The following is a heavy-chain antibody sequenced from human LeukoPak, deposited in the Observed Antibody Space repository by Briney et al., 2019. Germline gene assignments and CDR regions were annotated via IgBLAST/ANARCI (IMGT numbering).Heavy chain of an antibody. CDR1: GFTVSSNS. J-gene: IGHJ4*02. CDR2: IYSGGST. CDR3: AKNDMSTVYFDY. Sequence: GGSLRLSCAASGFTVSSNSMSRVRQAPGKGLEWVSVIYSGGSTYYADSVKGRFTISRDNSKNTLYLQMNSLRAEDTAVYYCAKNDMSTVYFDYWGQGTLVTVSS. D-gene: IGHD4-11*01. V-gene: IGHV3-53*01.